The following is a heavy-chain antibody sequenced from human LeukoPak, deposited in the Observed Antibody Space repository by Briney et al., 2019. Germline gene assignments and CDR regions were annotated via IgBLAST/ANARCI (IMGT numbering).Heavy chain of an antibody. CDR3: ATGRSAHSYVLDY. Sequence: ASVTVSCKVSGYTLTELSMHWVRQAPGKGLEWMGLFDPEDGETIYAQKFQGRVTMTEDTSTDTAYMQLSSLRSEDTAVYYCATGRSAHSYVLDYWGQGTLVTVSS. CDR2: FDPEDGET. J-gene: IGHJ4*02. CDR1: GYTLTELS. D-gene: IGHD5-18*01. V-gene: IGHV1-24*01.